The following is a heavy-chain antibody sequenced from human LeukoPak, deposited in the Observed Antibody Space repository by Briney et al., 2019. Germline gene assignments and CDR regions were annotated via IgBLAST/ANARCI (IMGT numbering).Heavy chain of an antibody. V-gene: IGHV4-34*01. CDR3: AGGDYYYGSGSRFYY. CDR1: GGSFSGYY. Sequence: RASETLSLSFSVHGGSFSGYYWSWIRQPPGKGLEWIGEINHSGSTNYNPSLKSRVTISVDTSKNQFSLKLSSVTAADTAVYYCAGGDYYYGSGSRFYYWGQGTLVTVSS. D-gene: IGHD3-10*01. CDR2: INHSGST. J-gene: IGHJ4*02.